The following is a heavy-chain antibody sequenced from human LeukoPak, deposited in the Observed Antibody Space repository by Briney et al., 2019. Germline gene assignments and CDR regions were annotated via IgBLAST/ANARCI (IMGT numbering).Heavy chain of an antibody. J-gene: IGHJ4*02. CDR3: ARDDCSSTSCYPDY. D-gene: IGHD2-2*01. CDR1: GYTFTGYY. CDR2: INPNSGGT. V-gene: IGHV1-2*02. Sequence: ASVKVSCKASGYTFTGYYMHWVRQAPGQGLEWMGWINPNSGGTNCAQKFQGRVTMTRDTSISTAYMELSRLRSDDTAVYYCARDDCSSTSCYPDYWGQGTLVTVSS.